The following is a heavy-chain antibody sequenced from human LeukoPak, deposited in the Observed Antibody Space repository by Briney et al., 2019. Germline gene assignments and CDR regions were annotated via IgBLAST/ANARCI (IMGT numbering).Heavy chain of an antibody. CDR1: GGSISSSSYY. J-gene: IGHJ3*02. CDR3: ARSAVEGWWSYAFDI. CDR2: IYYSGST. V-gene: IGHV4-39*07. D-gene: IGHD2-15*01. Sequence: PSETLSLTCTVSGGSISSSSYYWGWIRQPPGKGLEWIGSIYYSGSTYYNPSLKSRVTISVDTSKNQFSLKLSSVTAADTAVYYCARSAVEGWWSYAFDIWGQGTMVTVSS.